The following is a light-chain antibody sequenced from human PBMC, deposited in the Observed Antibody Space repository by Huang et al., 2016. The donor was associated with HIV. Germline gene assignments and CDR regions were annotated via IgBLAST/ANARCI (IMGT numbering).Light chain of an antibody. CDR3: QQGYSALIT. CDR1: QNINTY. V-gene: IGKV1-39*01. Sequence: DILLTQSPSSLSASDGDRVTITCRASQNINTYLNWYQQKPGKAPNLLIHSASTLQTGVPSRFSGSGSGTDFTLTVNSLQPEDSATYYCQQGYSALITFGQGTRL. CDR2: SAS. J-gene: IGKJ5*01.